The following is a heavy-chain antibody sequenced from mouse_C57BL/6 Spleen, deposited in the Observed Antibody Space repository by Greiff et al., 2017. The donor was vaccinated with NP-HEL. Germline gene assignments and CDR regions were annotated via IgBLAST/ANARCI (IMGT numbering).Heavy chain of an antibody. Sequence: ESGPGLVKPSQSLSLTCSVTGYSITSGYYWNWIRQFPGNKLEWMGYISYDGSNNYNPSLKNRISITRDTSKNQFFLKLNSVTTEDTATFYCARWDYDRDYCDYWGQGTTLTVSS. V-gene: IGHV3-6*01. J-gene: IGHJ2*01. CDR3: ARWDYDRDYCDY. D-gene: IGHD2-4*01. CDR2: ISYDGSN. CDR1: GYSITSGYY.